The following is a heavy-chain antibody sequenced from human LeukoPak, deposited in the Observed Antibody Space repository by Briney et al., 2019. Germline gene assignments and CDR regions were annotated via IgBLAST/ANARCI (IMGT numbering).Heavy chain of an antibody. CDR2: INPSGGST. V-gene: IGHV1-46*03. J-gene: IGHJ4*02. D-gene: IGHD3-3*01. CDR3: ARAPKIRSTYYDFWSGIDY. Sequence: ASVKVSCKASGYTFTSYYMHWVRQAPGQGLEWMGIINPSGGSTSYAQKFQGRVTMTRDTSTSAVYMELSSLRSEDTAVYYCARAPKIRSTYYDFWSGIDYWGQGTLVTVSS. CDR1: GYTFTSYY.